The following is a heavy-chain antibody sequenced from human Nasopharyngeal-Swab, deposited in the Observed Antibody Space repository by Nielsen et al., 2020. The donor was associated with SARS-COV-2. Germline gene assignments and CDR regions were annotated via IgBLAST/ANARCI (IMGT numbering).Heavy chain of an antibody. Sequence: VRQMPGKSLEWMGIIYPGDSDTRYSPSFQGQVTISADKSISTAYLQWSSLKASDTAMYYCARQPPTGSGRGGVDVWGQGTTVTVS. CDR3: ARQPPTGSGRGGVDV. D-gene: IGHD3-10*01. V-gene: IGHV5-51*02. J-gene: IGHJ6*02. CDR2: IYPGDSDT.